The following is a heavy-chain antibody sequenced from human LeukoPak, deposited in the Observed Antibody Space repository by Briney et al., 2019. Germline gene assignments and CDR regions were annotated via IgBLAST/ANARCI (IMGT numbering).Heavy chain of an antibody. CDR2: TYDSGST. V-gene: IGHV4-39*07. J-gene: IGHJ4*02. D-gene: IGHD4-17*01. Sequence: SETLSLTCTVSGGSIRSSYYYWGWIRQPPGKGLEWIGSTYDSGSTYYNPSLKSRVTISVDTSKNQFSLKVSSVTAADTGVYYCASKSTDHGELRFDYWGQGTLVTVSS. CDR1: GGSIRSSYYY. CDR3: ASKSTDHGELRFDY.